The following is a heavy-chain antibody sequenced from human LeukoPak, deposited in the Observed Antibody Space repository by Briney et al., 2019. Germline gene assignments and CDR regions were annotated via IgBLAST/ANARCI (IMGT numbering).Heavy chain of an antibody. Sequence: SETLSLTCTVSGGSLSSYYWNWIRQPPGKGLEWIGYINHSGSTNYNPSLKSRVTISIDTSKNQFSLKLTSVTAADTAVYYCARGCTRSEVGAVTGTCYFDYWGQGTLVTVSS. CDR1: GGSLSSYY. D-gene: IGHD6-13*01. CDR2: INHSGST. J-gene: IGHJ4*02. CDR3: ARGCTRSEVGAVTGTCYFDY. V-gene: IGHV4-59*08.